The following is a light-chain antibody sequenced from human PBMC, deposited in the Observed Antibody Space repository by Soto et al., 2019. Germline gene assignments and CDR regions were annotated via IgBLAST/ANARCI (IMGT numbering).Light chain of an antibody. CDR1: SSDVGDYKY. CDR3: SSYTSSDTPYV. CDR2: VNS. J-gene: IGLJ1*01. Sequence: QSALTQPASVPGSPGQSITISCTGTSSDVGDYKYVSWYQQHPDKAPKLIIFVNSNRPSGISNRFSASKSGNTASLTISGLQAEDEADYYCSSYTSSDTPYVFGTGTKVTVL. V-gene: IGLV2-14*01.